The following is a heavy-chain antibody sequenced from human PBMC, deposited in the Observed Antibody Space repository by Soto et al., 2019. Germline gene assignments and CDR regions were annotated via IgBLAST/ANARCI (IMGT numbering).Heavy chain of an antibody. D-gene: IGHD3-22*01. CDR1: GGSISSGGYY. V-gene: IGHV4-31*03. J-gene: IGHJ3*02. Sequence: SETLSLTCTVSGGSISSGGYYWSWIRQHPGKGLEWIGYIYYSGSTYYNPSLKSRVTISVDTSKNQFSLKLSSVTAADTAVYYCARDVFSGYNPSRNAFDIWGQGTMVTVSS. CDR2: IYYSGST. CDR3: ARDVFSGYNPSRNAFDI.